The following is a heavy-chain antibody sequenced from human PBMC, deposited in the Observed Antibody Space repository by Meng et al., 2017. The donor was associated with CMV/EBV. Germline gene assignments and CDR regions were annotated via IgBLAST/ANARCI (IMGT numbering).Heavy chain of an antibody. CDR3: ARVTDFWSTPWGFDP. Sequence: ASVKVSCKASGYTFTGYYMHWVRQAPGQGLEWMGWINANSGGTNYAVKFQGRVTMTRDTSITTAYMELSRPRSDDTAVYYCARVTDFWSTPWGFDPWGQGTLVTVSS. CDR1: GYTFTGYY. V-gene: IGHV1-2*02. CDR2: INANSGGT. D-gene: IGHD3-3*01. J-gene: IGHJ5*01.